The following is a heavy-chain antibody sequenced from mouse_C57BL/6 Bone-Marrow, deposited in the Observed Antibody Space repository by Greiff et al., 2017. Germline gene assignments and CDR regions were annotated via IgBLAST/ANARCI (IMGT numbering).Heavy chain of an antibody. Sequence: VQLQQSGAELARPGASVKMSCKASGYTFTSYTMHWVKQRPGPGLEWIGYINPSSGYTKYNQKFKDKATLPADKSSSTAYMQLSSLTSEDSAVYYCARRNYDYAMDYWGQGTSVTVSS. D-gene: IGHD2-4*01. V-gene: IGHV1-4*01. CDR2: INPSSGYT. J-gene: IGHJ4*01. CDR1: GYTFTSYT. CDR3: ARRNYDYAMDY.